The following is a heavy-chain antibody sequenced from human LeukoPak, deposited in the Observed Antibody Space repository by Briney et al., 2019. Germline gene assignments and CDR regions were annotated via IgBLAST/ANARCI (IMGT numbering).Heavy chain of an antibody. CDR1: GGSFSGYY. CDR3: ARLYIGGYSRSTNYNWFDP. J-gene: IGHJ5*02. D-gene: IGHD6-13*01. Sequence: SETLSLTCAVYGGSFSGYYWSWIRKPPGKGLEWIGEINHSGGTNYRPSIKSRVTISVDTSKNRFSLNLTSVTAADTAVYYCARLYIGGYSRSTNYNWFDPWGQRTLVTVSS. V-gene: IGHV4-34*01. CDR2: INHSGGT.